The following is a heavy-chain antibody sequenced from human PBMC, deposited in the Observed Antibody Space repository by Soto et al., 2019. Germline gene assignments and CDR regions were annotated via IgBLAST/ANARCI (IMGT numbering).Heavy chain of an antibody. CDR2: INPNSGGT. V-gene: IGHV1-2*04. D-gene: IGHD6-19*01. CDR1: GYTFTGYY. J-gene: IGHJ4*02. CDR3: ARDALGIGYSSGWYFNY. Sequence: ASVKVSCKASGYTFTGYYMHWVRQAPGQGLEWMGWINPNSGGTNYAQKFQGWVTMTRDTSISTAYMEQGRLSSDDTAVYYCARDALGIGYSSGWYFNYWGQGTLVTVSS.